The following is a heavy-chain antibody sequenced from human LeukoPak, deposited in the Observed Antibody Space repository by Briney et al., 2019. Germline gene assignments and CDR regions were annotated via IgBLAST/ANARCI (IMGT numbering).Heavy chain of an antibody. J-gene: IGHJ6*02. D-gene: IGHD3-3*01. Sequence: ASVKVSCKASGYTFTSYYMHWVRQAPGQGLEWMGWMNPNSGNTGYAQKFQGRVTMTRNTSISTAYMELSSLRSEDTAVYYCARTLRFLEWLLYPYGMDVWGQGTTVTVSS. CDR1: GYTFTSYY. CDR2: MNPNSGNT. CDR3: ARTLRFLEWLLYPYGMDV. V-gene: IGHV1-8*02.